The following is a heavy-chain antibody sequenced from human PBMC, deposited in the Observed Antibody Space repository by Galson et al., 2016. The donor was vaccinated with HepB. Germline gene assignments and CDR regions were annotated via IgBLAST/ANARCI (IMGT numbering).Heavy chain of an antibody. J-gene: IGHJ5*02. D-gene: IGHD6-19*01. CDR2: ISYDGSNK. CDR3: ARGGATPGQWLDNWFDP. V-gene: IGHV3-30*03. Sequence: SLRLSCAASGFTFSSYGMHWVRQAPGKGLEWLAVISYDGSNKYYADSVKGRFTISRDNAKNSLFLQMNSLRAEDTAFYYCARGGATPGQWLDNWFDPWGRGTLLSVSS. CDR1: GFTFSSYG.